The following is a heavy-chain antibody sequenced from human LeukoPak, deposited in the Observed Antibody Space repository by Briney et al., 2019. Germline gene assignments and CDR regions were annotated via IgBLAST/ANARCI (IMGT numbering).Heavy chain of an antibody. D-gene: IGHD3-22*01. CDR2: ISSSSSTI. J-gene: IGHJ4*02. CDR3: AKALYYYDSSGTVDY. V-gene: IGHV3-48*04. Sequence: GGSLRLSCAASGFTFSSYSMNWVRQAPGKGLEWVSYISSSSSTIYYADSVKGRFTISRDNAKNSLYLQMNSLRAEDTALYYCAKALYYYDSSGTVDYWGQGTLVTVSS. CDR1: GFTFSSYS.